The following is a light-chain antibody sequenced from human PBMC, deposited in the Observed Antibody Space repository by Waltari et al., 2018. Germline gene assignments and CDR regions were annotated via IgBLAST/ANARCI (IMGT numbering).Light chain of an antibody. Sequence: DIQMTQSPSSLSASVGDRVTITCQASQDISNYLNWYQQKPGKVPKLLIYDASNLETGVPSRFSGSGSGTDFTFTISSLQPEDIATYYCQQYDNLLITFGPGTKVDIK. CDR3: QQYDNLLIT. CDR1: QDISNY. J-gene: IGKJ3*01. V-gene: IGKV1-33*01. CDR2: DAS.